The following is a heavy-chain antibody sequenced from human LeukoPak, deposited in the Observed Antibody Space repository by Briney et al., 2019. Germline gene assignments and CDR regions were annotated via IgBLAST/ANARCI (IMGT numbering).Heavy chain of an antibody. CDR3: ASCWARVAAAGCWFDP. CDR1: GYTFTSYD. Sequence: ASVKVSCKASGYTFTSYDINWVRQATGQGLEWMGWMNPNSGNTGYALKFQGRVTMTRNTSISTAYMELSSLRSEDTAVYYCASCWARVAAAGCWFDPWGQGTLVTVSS. D-gene: IGHD6-13*01. V-gene: IGHV1-8*01. CDR2: MNPNSGNT. J-gene: IGHJ5*02.